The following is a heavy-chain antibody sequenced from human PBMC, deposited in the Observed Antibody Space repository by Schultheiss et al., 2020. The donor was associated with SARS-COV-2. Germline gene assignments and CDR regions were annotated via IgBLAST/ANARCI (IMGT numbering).Heavy chain of an antibody. CDR3: AGTELLRNWFDP. J-gene: IGHJ5*02. V-gene: IGHV3-21*04. CDR1: GLTVNNNY. Sequence: GGSLRLSCAASGLTVNNNYMSWVRQAPGKGLEWVSSISSSSSYIYYADSVKGRFTISRDNSKNTLYLQMNSLRAEDTAVYYCAGTELLRNWFDPWGQGTLVTVSS. D-gene: IGHD2-15*01. CDR2: ISSSSSYI.